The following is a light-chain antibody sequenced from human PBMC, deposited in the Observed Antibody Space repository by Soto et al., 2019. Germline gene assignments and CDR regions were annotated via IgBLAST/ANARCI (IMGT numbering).Light chain of an antibody. Sequence: QSVLTQPPSLSGAPGQRVTISCTGSGSNIGAPYDVHWYQHLPGTAPKLLIYGSTNRPSGVPGRFSGSKSGTSVSLAITGLRGEDEADYHCQSYDSSLTNAVFGGGTQLTVL. CDR1: GSNIGAPYD. V-gene: IGLV1-40*01. CDR3: QSYDSSLTNAV. J-gene: IGLJ2*01. CDR2: GST.